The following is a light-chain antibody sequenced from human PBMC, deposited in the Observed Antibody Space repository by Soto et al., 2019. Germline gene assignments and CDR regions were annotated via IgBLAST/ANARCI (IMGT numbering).Light chain of an antibody. J-gene: IGLJ2*01. CDR2: EVI. Sequence: QSALTQPASVSGSPGQSITISCTGTSSDVGGYNYVSWYQQHTGKAPKLMIYEVINRPSGVSNRFSGSKSGNTASLTISGLQAEDEADYYCSSYTTTSVIFGGGTKVTVL. CDR1: SSDVGGYNY. V-gene: IGLV2-14*01. CDR3: SSYTTTSVI.